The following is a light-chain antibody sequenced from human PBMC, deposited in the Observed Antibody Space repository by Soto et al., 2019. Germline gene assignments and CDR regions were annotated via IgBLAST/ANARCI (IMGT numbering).Light chain of an antibody. CDR3: QQYGSLPWT. CDR1: QSVSSNY. J-gene: IGKJ1*01. CDR2: GAS. V-gene: IGKV3-20*01. Sequence: EIVLTQSPDTLSLSTGERATLSCRASQSVSSNYLAWYQQIPGQAPRPLIYGASSRVPGIPDRFSGSGSGTDFTLTISRLEPEDFAVYYCQQYGSLPWTFGQGTMVDIK.